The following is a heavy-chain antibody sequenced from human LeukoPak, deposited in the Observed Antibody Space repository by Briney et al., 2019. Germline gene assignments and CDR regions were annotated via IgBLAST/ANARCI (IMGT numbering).Heavy chain of an antibody. D-gene: IGHD4-17*01. CDR1: GFTFSSYS. CDR3: AKEDYGDYVPDY. CDR2: ISGSGGST. Sequence: PGGSLRLSCAASGFTFSSYSMNWVRQAPGKGLEWVSAISGSGGSTYYADSAKGRFTISRDDSKNTLYLQMNSLRAEDTAVYYCAKEDYGDYVPDYWGQGTLVTVSS. V-gene: IGHV3-23*01. J-gene: IGHJ4*02.